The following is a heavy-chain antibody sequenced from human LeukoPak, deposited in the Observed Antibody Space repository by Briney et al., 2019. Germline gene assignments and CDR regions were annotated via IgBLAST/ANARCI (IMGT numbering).Heavy chain of an antibody. CDR2: ISYDGSNI. Sequence: GRSLRLSCAASGFTFSTYGMHWVRQAPGKGLEWVALISYDGSNIYYADSVKGRFTTSRDRSMNTLYLQMNSLRGEDTAVYFCAKDSSPAYFDYWGQGTLVTVSS. CDR1: GFTFSTYG. CDR3: AKDSSPAYFDY. V-gene: IGHV3-30*18. D-gene: IGHD6-6*01. J-gene: IGHJ4*02.